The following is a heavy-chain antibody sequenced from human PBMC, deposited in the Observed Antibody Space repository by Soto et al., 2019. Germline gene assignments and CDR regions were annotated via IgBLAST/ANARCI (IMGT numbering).Heavy chain of an antibody. D-gene: IGHD3-22*01. CDR1: GGSINSGAYS. V-gene: IGHV4-30-2*01. J-gene: IGHJ5*02. CDR2: IYHTGTT. Sequence: SENLSLTCTVSGGSINSGAYSWTWIRQPPGKGLEWIGYIYHTGTTYYNMSLKSRVTISVDRSKNQFSLKLSSVTAADTAVYYCARGINYYDSSGDSWFDPWGQGTLVTVS. CDR3: ARGINYYDSSGDSWFDP.